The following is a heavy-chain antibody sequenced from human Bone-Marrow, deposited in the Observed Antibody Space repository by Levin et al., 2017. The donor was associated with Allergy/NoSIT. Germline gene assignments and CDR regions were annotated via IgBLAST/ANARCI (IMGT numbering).Heavy chain of an antibody. CDR3: ARTAGYCTSASCLGWFDP. V-gene: IGHV4-31*03. D-gene: IGHD2-2*01. CDR2: IFYRGNT. CDR1: DGSISSSGFY. Sequence: SQTLSLTCTVSDGSISSSGFYWSWLRQHPEQGLEWLGYIFYRGNTYYSPSLKSRVSISIDTFKNQFSLKLTSVTAADTAVYYCARTAGYCTSASCLGWFDPWGQGAQVTVSS. J-gene: IGHJ5*02.